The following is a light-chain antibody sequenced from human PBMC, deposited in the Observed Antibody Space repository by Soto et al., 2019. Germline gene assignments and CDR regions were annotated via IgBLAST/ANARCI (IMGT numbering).Light chain of an antibody. CDR2: AAS. CDR1: QVITNY. Sequence: DIQMTQSPSSLSASVGDRVTITCRASQVITNYLAWYQQKPGKVPKLLIYAASTLQSGVPSRFSGSGSGTEFTLIISSLQSEDSAVYYCQQYNSWLWTFGQGTKVDIK. V-gene: IGKV1-27*01. CDR3: QQYNSWLWT. J-gene: IGKJ1*01.